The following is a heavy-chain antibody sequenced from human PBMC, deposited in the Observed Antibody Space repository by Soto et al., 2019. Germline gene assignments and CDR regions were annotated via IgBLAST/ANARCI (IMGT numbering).Heavy chain of an antibody. J-gene: IGHJ5*02. CDR3: ARGRSGYSSSWYRGWFDP. Sequence: SETLSLTCAVYGGSFSGYYWSWIRQPPGKGLEWIGEINHSGSTNYNPSLKSRVTMSVDTSKNQFSLKLSSVTAADTAVYYCARGRSGYSSSWYRGWFDPWGQGTLVTVSS. D-gene: IGHD6-13*01. V-gene: IGHV4-34*01. CDR1: GGSFSGYY. CDR2: INHSGST.